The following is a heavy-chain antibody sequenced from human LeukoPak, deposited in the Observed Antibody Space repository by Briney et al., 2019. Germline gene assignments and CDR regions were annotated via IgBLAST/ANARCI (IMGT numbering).Heavy chain of an antibody. D-gene: IGHD3-10*01. J-gene: IGHJ4*02. Sequence: GGSLRLSCAASGFTFSSYSMNWVRQAPGKGLEWVSYISSSSSSIYYADSVKGRFTISRDNAKNSLYLQMNSLRDEDTAVYYCARDYQGLVWFGQLSYWGQGTLVTVSS. CDR1: GFTFSSYS. V-gene: IGHV3-48*02. CDR2: ISSSSSSI. CDR3: ARDYQGLVWFGQLSY.